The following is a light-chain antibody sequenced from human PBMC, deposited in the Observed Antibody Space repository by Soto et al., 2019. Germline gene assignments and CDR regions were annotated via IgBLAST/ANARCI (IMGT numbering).Light chain of an antibody. V-gene: IGKV3-20*01. CDR2: GTS. J-gene: IGKJ4*01. CDR1: GSVNSYY. CDR3: QQYGSSPVT. Sequence: EIVLTQSPATLSLSPGERATLSCRAAGSVNSYYLAWYQQKPGQAPRLLFYGTSTRATDIPHRFSGSGSGSDFTLTISRLEPEDFAMYYCQQYGSSPVTFGGGTMVEIK.